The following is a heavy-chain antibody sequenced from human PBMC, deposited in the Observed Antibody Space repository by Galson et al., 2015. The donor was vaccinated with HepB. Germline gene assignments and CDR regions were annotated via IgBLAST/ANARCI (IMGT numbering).Heavy chain of an antibody. CDR2: INPSGGST. CDR1: GYTFTSYY. V-gene: IGHV1-46*03. Sequence: VKVSCKASGYTFTSYYMHWVRQAPGQGLEWMGIINPSGGSTSYAQKFQGRVTMTRDTSTSTVYMELSSLRSEDTAVYYCASHMAAAGGKFDYWGQGTLVTVSS. CDR3: ASHMAAAGGKFDY. J-gene: IGHJ4*02. D-gene: IGHD6-13*01.